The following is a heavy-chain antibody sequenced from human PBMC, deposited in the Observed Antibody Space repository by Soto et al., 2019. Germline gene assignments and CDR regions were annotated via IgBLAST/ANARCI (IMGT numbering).Heavy chain of an antibody. J-gene: IGHJ5*01. CDR3: ARTQGTTWSYSWFDS. D-gene: IGHD6-13*01. CDR1: GFTFGNYW. Sequence: EVQLVESGGGFAQPGGSLRLSCAASGFTFGNYWMHWVRQAPGKGLVWVSRINADGKTTTYADSVKGRFIISRDNAKNTLYLQMNSLSAEDTAVYYCARTQGTTWSYSWFDSWGQGTLVTVSS. CDR2: INADGKTT. V-gene: IGHV3-74*01.